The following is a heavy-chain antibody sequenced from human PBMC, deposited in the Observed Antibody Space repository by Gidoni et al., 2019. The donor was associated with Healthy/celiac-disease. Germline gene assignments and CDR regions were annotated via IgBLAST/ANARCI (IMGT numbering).Heavy chain of an antibody. Sequence: EVQLVQSGAEVKKPGESLRISCKGSGYSFTSYWISWVRQMPGKGLEWMGRIDPSDSYTNYSPSFQGHVTISADKSISTAYLQWSSLKASDTAMYYCARGYSSSHRAYYFDYWGQGTLVTVSS. CDR2: IDPSDSYT. V-gene: IGHV5-10-1*03. CDR1: GYSFTSYW. D-gene: IGHD6-13*01. CDR3: ARGYSSSHRAYYFDY. J-gene: IGHJ4*02.